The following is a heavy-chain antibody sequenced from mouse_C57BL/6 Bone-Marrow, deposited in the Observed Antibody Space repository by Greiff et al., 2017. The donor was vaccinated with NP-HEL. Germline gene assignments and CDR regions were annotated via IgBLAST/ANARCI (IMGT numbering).Heavy chain of an antibody. Sequence: VQLQQSGAELVRPGTSVKVSCKASGYAFTNYLIEWVKQRPGQGLEWIGVINPGSGGTNYNEKFKGKATLTADKSSSTAYMQLSSLTSEDSAVYFCARSPYGNYWGQGTSVTVSS. J-gene: IGHJ4*01. D-gene: IGHD2-10*02. CDR3: ARSPYGNY. CDR1: GYAFTNYL. V-gene: IGHV1-54*01. CDR2: INPGSGGT.